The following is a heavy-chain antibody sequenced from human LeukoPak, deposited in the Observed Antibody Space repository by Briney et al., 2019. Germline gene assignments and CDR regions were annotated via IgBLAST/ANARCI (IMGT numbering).Heavy chain of an antibody. J-gene: IGHJ4*02. CDR1: GFTFDDYA. CDR2: ISGDGGST. CDR3: ARDKVTY. V-gene: IGHV3-43*02. Sequence: GGSLRLSCAASGFTFDDYAMHWVRQAPGKGLEWVSLISGDGGSTYYADSVRGRFTISRDNAKNSLSLQMNSLRVEDTAVYYCARDKVTYWGQGTLVTVSS.